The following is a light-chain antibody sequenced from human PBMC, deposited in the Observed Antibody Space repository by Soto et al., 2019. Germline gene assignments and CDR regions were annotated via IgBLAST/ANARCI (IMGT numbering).Light chain of an antibody. CDR3: QQHGSSPLT. J-gene: IGKJ3*01. V-gene: IGKV3-20*01. Sequence: EIVLTQSPGTLSLSPGERATLTCRASQSVTSSYLAWYQQKPGQAPRLLMYGASSRATGIPDRFSGSGSGTDFTLTISRLEPEDFAVYYCQQHGSSPLTFGPGTKVDIK. CDR2: GAS. CDR1: QSVTSSY.